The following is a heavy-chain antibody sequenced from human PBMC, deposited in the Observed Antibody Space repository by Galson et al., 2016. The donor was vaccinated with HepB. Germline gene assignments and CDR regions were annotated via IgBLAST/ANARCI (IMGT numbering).Heavy chain of an antibody. CDR2: ISWNSGSI. J-gene: IGHJ3*02. CDR3: AKDSGAYYYDSSGHRRNAFDI. CDR1: GFTSDHYA. V-gene: IGHV3-9*02. Sequence: SLRLSCAASGFTSDHYAMHWVRQAPGKGLEWASGISWNSGSIGYADSVKGRFTISRGNAKNSLYLQMNSLRAEDTALYYCAKDSGAYYYDSSGHRRNAFDIWGQGTVVTVSS. D-gene: IGHD3-22*01.